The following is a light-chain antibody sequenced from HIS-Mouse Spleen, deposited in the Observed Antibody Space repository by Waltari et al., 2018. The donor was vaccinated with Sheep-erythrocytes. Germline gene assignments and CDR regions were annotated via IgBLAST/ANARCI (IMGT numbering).Light chain of an antibody. CDR3: QQRSNWYT. CDR2: DAS. Sequence: EIVLTQSPATLSLSPGERATLSCRASQSVSSYLAWYQQKPGKAPRLLIYDASNRATGIPARFRGSGSGTDFTLTISSLEPEDFAVYYCQQRSNWYTFGQGTKLEIK. CDR1: QSVSSY. V-gene: IGKV3-11*01. J-gene: IGKJ2*01.